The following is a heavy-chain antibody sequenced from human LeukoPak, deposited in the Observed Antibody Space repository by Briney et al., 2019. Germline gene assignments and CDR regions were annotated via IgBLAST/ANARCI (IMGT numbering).Heavy chain of an antibody. Sequence: GGSLRLSCAASGFTLSSYAMSWVRQAPGKGLEWVSAISGSGGSTYYADSVKGRFTISRDNSKNTLYLQMNSLRGEDSAVHYCAKDYDFWSGYYFDYWGQGTLVTVSS. CDR2: ISGSGGST. J-gene: IGHJ4*02. D-gene: IGHD3-3*01. CDR3: AKDYDFWSGYYFDY. V-gene: IGHV3-23*01. CDR1: GFTLSSYA.